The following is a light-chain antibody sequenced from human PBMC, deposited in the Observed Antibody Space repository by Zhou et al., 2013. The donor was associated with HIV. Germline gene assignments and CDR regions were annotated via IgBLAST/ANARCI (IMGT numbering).Light chain of an antibody. V-gene: IGKV1-5*03. CDR2: QAS. Sequence: DIQMTQSPSTLAASVGDRVTITCRASQSISDFLAWYQQKPGKVPNLLISQASSLETGVPSRFRGSGSGTEFTLTITSLQPEDYATYYCQQYNSYRTFGQGTKVEIK. CDR1: QSISDF. J-gene: IGKJ1*01. CDR3: QQYNSYRT.